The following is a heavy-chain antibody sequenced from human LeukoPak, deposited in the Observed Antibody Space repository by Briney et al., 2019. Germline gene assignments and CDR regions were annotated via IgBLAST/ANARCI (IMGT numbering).Heavy chain of an antibody. CDR1: GYGFNTYW. CDR2: IYPGDSDT. Sequence: GESLEIYLRGSGYGFNTYWLGWVRPMPGKGLEWVGSIYPGDSDTRYRPSFQGQVTMSADKPINTAHLQWSSLKASDTAMYYCARRQGCSSTSCPPDYWGQGTLVTVSS. J-gene: IGHJ4*02. CDR3: ARRQGCSSTSCPPDY. D-gene: IGHD2-2*01. V-gene: IGHV5-51*01.